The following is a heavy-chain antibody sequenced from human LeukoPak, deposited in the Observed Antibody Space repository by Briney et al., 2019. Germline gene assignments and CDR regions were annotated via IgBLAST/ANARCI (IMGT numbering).Heavy chain of an antibody. J-gene: IGHJ4*02. CDR2: INPNSGGT. CDR3: ARGWGLQLGNFDY. D-gene: IGHD6-6*01. Sequence: SVNVSYKDSGYTSTSYDINWVRQPNGQGLEWVGWINPNSGGTNYSQKRQGRVTMRPATSTSRAYMELRSLRSDYTAVYSCARGWGLQLGNFDYWGEGTLVTVSS. V-gene: IGHV1-18*01. CDR1: GYTSTSYD.